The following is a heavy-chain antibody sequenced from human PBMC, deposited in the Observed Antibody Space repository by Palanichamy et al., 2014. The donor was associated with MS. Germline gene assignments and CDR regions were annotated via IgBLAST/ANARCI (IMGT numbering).Heavy chain of an antibody. CDR3: AKARDVVGNTGIEY. J-gene: IGHJ4*02. CDR1: GFTFSSYA. CDR2: ISGSGSST. Sequence: EVQLVESGGGLVQPGGSLRLSCAASGFTFSSYAMNWVRQAPGKGLEWVSGISGSGSSTYYADSVRGRFTVSRDNSKKTVFLQMSSLRAEDTAVYFCAKARDVVGNTGIEYWGQGTLVTVSS. D-gene: IGHD2-15*01. V-gene: IGHV3-23*04.